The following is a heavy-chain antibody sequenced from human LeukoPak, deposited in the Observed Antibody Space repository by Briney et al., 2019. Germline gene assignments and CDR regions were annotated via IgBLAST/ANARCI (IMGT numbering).Heavy chain of an antibody. D-gene: IGHD3-3*01. CDR2: ISSSSSYI. CDR3: ARRFLEWLLPDY. V-gene: IGHV3-21*01. J-gene: IGHJ4*02. CDR1: GFTFSSYS. Sequence: PGGSLRLSXAASGFTFSSYSMNWVRQAPGKGLEWVSSISSSSSYIYYADSVKCRFTISRTNAKNSLYLQMNSLRAEDTAVYYCARRFLEWLLPDYWGQGTLVTVSS.